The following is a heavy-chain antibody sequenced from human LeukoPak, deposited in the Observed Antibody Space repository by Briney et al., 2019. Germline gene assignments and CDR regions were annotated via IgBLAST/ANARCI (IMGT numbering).Heavy chain of an antibody. CDR3: ARDRLHYGEYEKTFDY. Sequence: GRSLRLSCAASGFIFSSYAMHWVRQAPGKGLEWVAVISYDGSNKYYADSVKGRFTISRDNAKNSLYLQMNSLRAEDTAVYYCARDRLHYGEYEKTFDYWGQGTLVSVSS. V-gene: IGHV3-30*04. CDR2: ISYDGSNK. J-gene: IGHJ4*02. D-gene: IGHD4-17*01. CDR1: GFIFSSYA.